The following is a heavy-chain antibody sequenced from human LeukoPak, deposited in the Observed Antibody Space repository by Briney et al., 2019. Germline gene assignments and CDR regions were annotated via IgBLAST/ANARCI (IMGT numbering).Heavy chain of an antibody. CDR3: AKSGDIVVVPAAISFQH. CDR1: GFTFSSYA. D-gene: IGHD2-2*02. V-gene: IGHV3-23*01. CDR2: ISGSGGST. J-gene: IGHJ1*01. Sequence: GGSLRLSCAASGFTFSSYAMSWVRQALGKGLEWVSAISGSGGSTYYADSVKGRFTISRDNSKNTLYLQMNSLRAEDTAVYYCAKSGDIVVVPAAISFQHWGQGTLVTDSS.